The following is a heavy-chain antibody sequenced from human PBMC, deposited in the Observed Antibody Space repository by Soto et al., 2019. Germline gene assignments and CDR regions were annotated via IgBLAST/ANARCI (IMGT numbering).Heavy chain of an antibody. D-gene: IGHD3-10*01. V-gene: IGHV3-30*09. CDR3: ARDRWFGYLPTYYAMDV. J-gene: IGHJ6*02. CDR2: ISYDGRNI. CDR1: GFTFNSYA. Sequence: QHGGSLGLSCAASGFTFNSYAMPWVCKDPGKGLEWVAVISYDGRNIYYVDSVEGRFAISRDNSKNTLYLQMNSLRPEDTAVYYCARDRWFGYLPTYYAMDVWGQGTTVTSP.